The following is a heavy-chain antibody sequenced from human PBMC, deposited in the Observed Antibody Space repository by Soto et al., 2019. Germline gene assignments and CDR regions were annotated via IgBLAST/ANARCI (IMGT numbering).Heavy chain of an antibody. Sequence: PSETLSLTCTVSGGSISSDSFYWAWIRQPPGKGLEWIGIIYYSGDTYYNPSLAGRLTMSVDTSNQFSLTLRSVTAADTALYYCARNQPQRYCSGGTCSPAYGMDVWGQGTTVTVS. CDR1: GGSISSDSFY. J-gene: IGHJ6*02. V-gene: IGHV4-39*01. CDR2: IYYSGDT. CDR3: ARNQPQRYCSGGTCSPAYGMDV. D-gene: IGHD2-15*01.